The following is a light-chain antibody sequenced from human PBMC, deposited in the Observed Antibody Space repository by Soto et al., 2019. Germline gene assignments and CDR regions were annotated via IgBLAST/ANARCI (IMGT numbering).Light chain of an antibody. CDR2: WAS. CDR3: QQYYTTPLT. V-gene: IGKV4-1*01. CDR1: QSVLYSSDNRNY. J-gene: IGKJ4*01. Sequence: DIVMTQSPDSLAVSLGERATINCKSSQSVLYSSDNRNYLTWYQQKPGQPPKLLIYWASTRESGVPDRFSGSGSGTDFTLTISSLQAEDVAVYYCQQYYTTPLTLGGRTKVEIK.